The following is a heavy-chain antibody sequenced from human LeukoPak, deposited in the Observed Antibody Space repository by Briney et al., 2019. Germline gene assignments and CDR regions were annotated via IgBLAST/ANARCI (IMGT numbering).Heavy chain of an antibody. CDR2: IYYSGST. D-gene: IGHD3-10*01. CDR3: AGRGVYYGSGLADY. J-gene: IGHJ4*02. V-gene: IGHV4-39*01. Sequence: SETLSLTRILYGGCVSSSSYDWGWIRQPPGKRLEWIGSIYYSGSTYYNPSLKSRVTISVDTSKNQFSLKLSSVTAADTAVYYCAGRGVYYGSGLADYWGQGTLVLVSS. CDR1: GGCVSSSSYD.